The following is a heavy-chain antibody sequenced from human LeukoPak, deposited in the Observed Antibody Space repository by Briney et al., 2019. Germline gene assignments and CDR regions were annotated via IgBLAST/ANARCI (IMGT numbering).Heavy chain of an antibody. CDR2: ISAYNGNT. CDR3: AGRARRGYFDY. Sequence: GASVKVSCKTSGYTFTGYYIYWVRQAPGQGLEWMGWISAYNGNTNYAQKLQGRVTMTTDTSTSTAYMELRSLRSDDTAVYYCAGRARRGYFDYWGQGTLVTVSS. V-gene: IGHV1-18*04. J-gene: IGHJ4*02. D-gene: IGHD3-10*01. CDR1: GYTFTGYY.